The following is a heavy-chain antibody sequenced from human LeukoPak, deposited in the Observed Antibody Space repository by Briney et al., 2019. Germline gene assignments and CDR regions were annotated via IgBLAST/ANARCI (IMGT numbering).Heavy chain of an antibody. J-gene: IGHJ4*02. D-gene: IGHD3-22*01. CDR1: GGSISSYY. Sequence: PSETLSLTRTVSGGSISSYYWSWIRQPPGKGLEWIGYIYTSGSTNYNPSLKSRVTISVDTSKNQFSLKLSSVTAADTAVYYCARGSPSYYDSSGYYLDYWGQGTLVTVSS. V-gene: IGHV4-4*09. CDR3: ARGSPSYYDSSGYYLDY. CDR2: IYTSGST.